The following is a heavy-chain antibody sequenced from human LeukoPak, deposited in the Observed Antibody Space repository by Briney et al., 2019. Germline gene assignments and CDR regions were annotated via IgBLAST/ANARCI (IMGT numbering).Heavy chain of an antibody. CDR2: IYYSGST. V-gene: IGHV4-31*03. Sequence: SETLSLTCTVSGGSISSGGYYWSWIRQHPGKGLEWIGYIYYSGSTYYNPSLKSRVPISVDTSKNQFSLKLSSVTAADTAVYYCARDNRVGRIDYWGQGTLVTVSS. J-gene: IGHJ4*02. D-gene: IGHD3-10*01. CDR1: GGSISSGGYY. CDR3: ARDNRVGRIDY.